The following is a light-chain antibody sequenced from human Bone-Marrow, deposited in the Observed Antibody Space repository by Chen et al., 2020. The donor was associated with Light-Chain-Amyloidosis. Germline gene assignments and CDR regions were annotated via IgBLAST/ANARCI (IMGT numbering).Light chain of an antibody. J-gene: IGLJ3*02. Sequence: SYVLTQPSSVSVAPGQTATIACGGKNIGSTSVHWYQQTPGQAPLLVVYDDSDRPSGIPERVSGSNSGNTATLTIGRVEAGDEADYYCQVWDRSSDRPVFGRGTKLTVL. CDR2: DDS. V-gene: IGLV3-21*02. CDR3: QVWDRSSDRPV. CDR1: NIGSTS.